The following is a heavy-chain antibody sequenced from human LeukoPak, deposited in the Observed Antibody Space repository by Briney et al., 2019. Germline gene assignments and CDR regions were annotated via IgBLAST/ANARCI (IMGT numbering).Heavy chain of an antibody. J-gene: IGHJ4*02. CDR2: ISSSGSTI. CDR1: GFTFSSYE. D-gene: IGHD3-22*01. Sequence: PGGSLRLSCAASGFTFSSYEMNWVRQALGKGLEWVSYISSSGSTIYYADSVKGRFTISRDNAKNSLYLQMNSLRAEDTAVYYCASPYYDSSGYDYWGQGTLVTVSS. CDR3: ASPYYDSSGYDY. V-gene: IGHV3-48*03.